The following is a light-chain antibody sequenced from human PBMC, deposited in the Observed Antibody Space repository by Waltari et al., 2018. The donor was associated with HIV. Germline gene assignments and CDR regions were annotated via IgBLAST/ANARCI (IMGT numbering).Light chain of an antibody. CDR1: DVGNYNL. Sequence: QSALTQPASVSGSTGQSITISCTGSDVGNYNLVSWYQKDPGKDHRLMIFEVTKRPSGVSYRFSGSKSGNTASLTISGLQAEDEADYYCASYGGTSNFVFGGGTRVTVL. CDR3: ASYGGTSNFV. V-gene: IGLV2-23*02. CDR2: EVT. J-gene: IGLJ2*01.